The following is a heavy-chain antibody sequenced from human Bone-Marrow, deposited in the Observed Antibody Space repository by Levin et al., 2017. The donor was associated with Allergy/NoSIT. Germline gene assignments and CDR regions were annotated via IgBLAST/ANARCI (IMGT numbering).Heavy chain of an antibody. CDR2: IRSKPNNHAT. CDR1: GFTFSGSA. V-gene: IGHV3-73*01. CDR3: ARDFSYAVDV. D-gene: IGHD2/OR15-2a*01. J-gene: IGHJ6*02. Sequence: PSETLSLTCAASGFTFSGSAMNWVRQASGKGLEWVGHIRSKPNNHATTYAESVKGRFTISRDDSKNTAYLQMNSLKAEDTAVYYCARDFSYAVDVWGQGTTVTVSS.